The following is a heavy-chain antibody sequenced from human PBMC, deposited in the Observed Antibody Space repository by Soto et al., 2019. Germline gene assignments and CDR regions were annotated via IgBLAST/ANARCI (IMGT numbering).Heavy chain of an antibody. CDR3: ARKEGLLSTLGAFDI. CDR2: IYYSGST. J-gene: IGHJ3*02. D-gene: IGHD5-18*01. CDR1: GGSISSGGYY. V-gene: IGHV4-31*03. Sequence: QVQLQESGPGLVKPSQTLSLTCTVSGGSISSGGYYWSWIRQHPGKALEWIGYIYYSGSTYYNPSLKSRVTISVDTSKNQFSLKLSSVTAADTAVYYCARKEGLLSTLGAFDIWGQGTMVTVSS.